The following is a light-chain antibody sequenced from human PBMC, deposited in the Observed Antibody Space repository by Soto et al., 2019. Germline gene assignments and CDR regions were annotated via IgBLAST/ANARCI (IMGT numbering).Light chain of an antibody. CDR1: QSISSW. CDR3: QQYNSYCT. Sequence: DIQMTQSPSTLSASVGDRVTITCRASQSISSWLAWYQQKPGKAPKLLIYDASSLESGVPSRFSGSGSGTEFTLNISSLQPDDFATDYCQQYNSYCTFGQGTKVDIK. J-gene: IGKJ1*01. CDR2: DAS. V-gene: IGKV1-5*01.